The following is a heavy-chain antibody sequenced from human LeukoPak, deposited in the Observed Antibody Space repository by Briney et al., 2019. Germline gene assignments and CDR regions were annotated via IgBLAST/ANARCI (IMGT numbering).Heavy chain of an antibody. CDR3: AKSASGWYRFEN. D-gene: IGHD6-19*01. J-gene: IGHJ4*02. Sequence: GGSLRLSCAASGFTFSSYAMYWVRQAPGKGLEWVSGIFGSGGSTHYADSVRGRVTISRDNSKNTLYLEMNSLRAEDTAVYYCAKSASGWYRFENWGQGTLVTVSS. CDR2: IFGSGGST. CDR1: GFTFSSYA. V-gene: IGHV3-23*01.